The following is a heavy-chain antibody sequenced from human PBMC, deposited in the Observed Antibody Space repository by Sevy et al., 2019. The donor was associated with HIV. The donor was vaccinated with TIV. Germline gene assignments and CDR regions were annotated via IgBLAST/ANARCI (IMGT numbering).Heavy chain of an antibody. D-gene: IGHD3-3*01. V-gene: IGHV3-7*03. CDR1: GFTFSRFW. J-gene: IGHJ4*02. CDR3: ARGGVLEWPLGPFDY. CDR2: INQDGREI. Sequence: GGSLRLSCAASGFTFSRFWMSWVRQAPGKGLEWVANINQDGREIYYVDSVKGEFTSYSDNAKNSRYLQMNGLRGEDTAVFFCARGGVLEWPLGPFDYWGQGTLVTVSS.